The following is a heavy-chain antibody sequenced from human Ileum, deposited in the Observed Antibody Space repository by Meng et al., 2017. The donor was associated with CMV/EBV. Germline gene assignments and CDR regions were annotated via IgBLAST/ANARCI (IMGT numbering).Heavy chain of an antibody. V-gene: IGHV4-4*07. CDR2: IYTSGSS. Sequence: LLGPGPGRVRPRGTRSLTCTVSGGSMVSYYWSWIRQPAGKGLEWIGRIYTSGSSNYNSSLKSRVTMSVDTSKNQFSMKLNSVTAADTAVYYCAREGPTDWGRALDYWGQGTLVTVSS. CDR1: GGSMVSYY. CDR3: AREGPTDWGRALDY. J-gene: IGHJ4*02. D-gene: IGHD7-27*01.